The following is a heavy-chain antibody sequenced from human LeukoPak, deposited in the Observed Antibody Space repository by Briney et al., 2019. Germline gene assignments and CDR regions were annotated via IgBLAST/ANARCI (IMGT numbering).Heavy chain of an antibody. V-gene: IGHV4-34*01. CDR3: ARSGSGYLRYYFDY. J-gene: IGHJ4*02. CDR2: INYSRNP. CDR1: GGSFSGYY. D-gene: IGHD5-12*01. Sequence: SETLSLTCAVYGGSFSGYYWNWIRQPPGKGLEWIGNINYSRNPYYNPSLKSRVTISVDTSKNQFSLKLSSVTAADTAVYYCARSGSGYLRYYFDYWGQGTLVTVSS.